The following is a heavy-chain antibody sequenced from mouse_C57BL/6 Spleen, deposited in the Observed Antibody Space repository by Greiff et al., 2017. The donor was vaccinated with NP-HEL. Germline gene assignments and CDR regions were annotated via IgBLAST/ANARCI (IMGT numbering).Heavy chain of an antibody. CDR1: GYAFRSYW. D-gene: IGHD2-4*01. CDR3: ARTLDYAFDY. V-gene: IGHV1-80*01. J-gene: IGHJ2*01. CDR2: IYPGDGDT. Sequence: VKLQQSGAELVKPGASVKISCKASGYAFRSYWMNWVKQRPGKGLEWIGQIYPGDGDTNYNGKFKGKATLTADKSSSTAYMQLSSLTSEDSAVYFCARTLDYAFDYWGQGTTLTVSS.